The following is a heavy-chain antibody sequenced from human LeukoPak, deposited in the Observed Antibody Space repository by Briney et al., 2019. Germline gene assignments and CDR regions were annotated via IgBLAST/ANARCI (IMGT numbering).Heavy chain of an antibody. D-gene: IGHD3-22*01. Sequence: GASVKVSCKVSGTTFGLSAISWVRQAPGQGLQWMGGSIPIFSRADYAQRFQDRITISWDASTGTDYMELRSLTFDDTAVYYCARVGPPRRDHYYPSSGDYLPVFEIWGHGTMVTVSS. CDR2: SIPIFSRA. CDR1: GTTFGLSA. CDR3: ARVGPPRRDHYYPSSGDYLPVFEI. V-gene: IGHV1-69*13. J-gene: IGHJ3*02.